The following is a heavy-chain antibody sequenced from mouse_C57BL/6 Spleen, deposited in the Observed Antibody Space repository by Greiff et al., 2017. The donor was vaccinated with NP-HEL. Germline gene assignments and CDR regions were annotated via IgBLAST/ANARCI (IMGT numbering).Heavy chain of an antibody. Sequence: QVQLQQSGAELVKPGASVKLSCKASGYTFTSYWMHWVKQRPGQGLEWIGMIHPNSGSTNYNEKFKSKATLTVDKSSSTAYMQLSSLTSEDSAVYYCASSYYWYWEVGGTGTTVTGSA. D-gene: IGHD1-1*01. V-gene: IGHV1-64*01. CDR1: GYTFTSYW. CDR2: IHPNSGST. J-gene: IGHJ1*03. CDR3: ASSYYWYWEV.